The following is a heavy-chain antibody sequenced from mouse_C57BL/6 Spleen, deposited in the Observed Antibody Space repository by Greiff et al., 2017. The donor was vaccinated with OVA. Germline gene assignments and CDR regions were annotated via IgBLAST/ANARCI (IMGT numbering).Heavy chain of an antibody. V-gene: IGHV2-3*01. CDR1: GFSLTSYG. J-gene: IGHJ4*01. CDR2: IWGDGGT. CDR3: AKEGYYDNYAMDY. D-gene: IGHD2-4*01. Sequence: QVQLKESGPGLVAPSQSLSITCTVSGFSLTSYGVSWVRQPPGKGLEWLGLIWGDGGTHYHSALISRLSISKDNSKSQVCLKLNSLQTDDTATSYCAKEGYYDNYAMDYWGQGTSVTVSS.